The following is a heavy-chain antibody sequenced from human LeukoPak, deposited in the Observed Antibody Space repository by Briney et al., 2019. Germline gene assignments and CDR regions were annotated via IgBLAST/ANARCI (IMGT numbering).Heavy chain of an antibody. CDR1: GFTFSSYA. Sequence: PGGSLRLSCAASGFTFSSYAMSWVRQAPGKGLEWVSAISGSGGSTYYADSVKGRFTISRDNSKNTLYLQMNSLRAEDTAVYYCAKDHRPYSSGPALHNYWGQGTLVTVSS. J-gene: IGHJ4*02. V-gene: IGHV3-23*01. CDR2: ISGSGGST. D-gene: IGHD6-19*01. CDR3: AKDHRPYSSGPALHNY.